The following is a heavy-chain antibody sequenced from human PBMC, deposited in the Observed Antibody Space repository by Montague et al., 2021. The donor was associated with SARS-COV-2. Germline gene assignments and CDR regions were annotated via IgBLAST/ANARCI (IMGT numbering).Heavy chain of an antibody. Sequence: SEILSLTCTVSGGSISSYYWSWIRQPPGKGLEWIGYIYYSGSTNYNPSLKSRVTISVDTSKNQFSLKLSSVTAADTAVYYCARYTRQIRLIVFDYGMDVWGQGTTVTVSS. V-gene: IGHV4-59*01. CDR3: ARYTRQIRLIVFDYGMDV. D-gene: IGHD4-17*01. CDR2: IYYSGST. CDR1: GGSISSYY. J-gene: IGHJ6*02.